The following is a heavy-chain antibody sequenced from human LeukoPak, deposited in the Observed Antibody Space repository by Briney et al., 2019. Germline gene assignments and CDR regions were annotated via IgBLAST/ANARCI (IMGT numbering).Heavy chain of an antibody. J-gene: IGHJ4*02. CDR2: IYYSGST. CDR1: GGSISSHY. CDR3: ARATTRYDSSGYYFDY. Sequence: PSETLSLTCTVSGGSISSHYWSWIRQPPGKGLEWIGYIYYSGSTNYNPSLKSRVTISVDTSKNQFSLKLSSVTAADTAVYHCARATTRYDSSGYYFDYWGQGTLVTVSS. V-gene: IGHV4-59*11. D-gene: IGHD3-22*01.